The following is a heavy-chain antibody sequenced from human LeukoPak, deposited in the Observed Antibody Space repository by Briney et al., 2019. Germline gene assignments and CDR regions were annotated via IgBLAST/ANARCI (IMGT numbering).Heavy chain of an antibody. V-gene: IGHV3-23*01. CDR3: AKGIQLWLRAFDI. Sequence: GGSLRLSCAASGFTLSSYAMSWVRQAPGKGLEWVSAISGSGGSTYYADSVKGRFTISRDNSKNTLYLQMNSLRAEDTAVYYCAKGIQLWLRAFDIWGQGTMVTVSS. CDR2: ISGSGGST. J-gene: IGHJ3*02. D-gene: IGHD5-18*01. CDR1: GFTLSSYA.